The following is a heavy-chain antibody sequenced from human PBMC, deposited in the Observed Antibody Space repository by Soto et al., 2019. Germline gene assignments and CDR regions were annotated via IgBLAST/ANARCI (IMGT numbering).Heavy chain of an antibody. D-gene: IGHD3-22*01. CDR3: ARGLLMTGAYYYDSSGYSDS. V-gene: IGHV4-34*01. CDR2: INHSGST. CDR1: GGSFSGYY. J-gene: IGHJ4*02. Sequence: SETLSLTCAVYGGSFSGYYWSWIRQPPGKGLEWIGEINHSGSTNYNPSLKSRVTISVDTSKNQFSLKLSSVTAAETAVYYCARGLLMTGAYYYDSSGYSDSWGQGTLV.